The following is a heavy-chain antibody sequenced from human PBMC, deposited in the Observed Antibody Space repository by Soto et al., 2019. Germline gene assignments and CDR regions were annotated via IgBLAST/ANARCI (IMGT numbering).Heavy chain of an antibody. V-gene: IGHV3-30*18. D-gene: IGHD3-16*01. CDR1: GFTFSSYG. CDR3: AKVGLYDDVWIDY. J-gene: IGHJ4*02. CDR2: ISYDGSNK. Sequence: GGALRLSSVASGFTFSSYGMHCVRQAPGKGLEWVAVISYDGSNKYYADSVKGRFTISRDNSKNTLYLQMNSLRAEATAVYYCAKVGLYDDVWIDYRGQGTLFTVSP.